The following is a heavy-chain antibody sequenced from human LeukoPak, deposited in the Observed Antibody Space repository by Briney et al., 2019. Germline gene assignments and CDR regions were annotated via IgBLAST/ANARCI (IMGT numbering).Heavy chain of an antibody. CDR1: GGTFSSYA. D-gene: IGHD2-2*01. CDR3: ARGCSSTSCLRGGGENWFDP. V-gene: IGHV1-69*13. CDR2: IIPIFGTA. Sequence: SVKVSCKASGGTFSSYAISWVRQAPGQGLEWMGGIIPIFGTANYAQKFQGRVTITADESTSTAYMELSSLRSEDTAVYYCARGCSSTSCLRGGGENWFDPWGQGTLVTVSS. J-gene: IGHJ5*02.